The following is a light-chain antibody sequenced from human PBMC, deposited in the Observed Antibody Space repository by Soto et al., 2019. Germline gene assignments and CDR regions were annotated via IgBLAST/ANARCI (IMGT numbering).Light chain of an antibody. CDR2: DAS. J-gene: IGKJ2*01. V-gene: IGKV3-15*01. Sequence: EIEMTQSPATLSVSPGERATLSCRASQSVSSNLAWYQQKPGQAPRLLIYDASTRATGIPARFSGSGSGTEFTLTISSLQPEDFAVYYCQQYNNWPPKHTFGQGTKLEIK. CDR3: QQYNNWPPKHT. CDR1: QSVSSN.